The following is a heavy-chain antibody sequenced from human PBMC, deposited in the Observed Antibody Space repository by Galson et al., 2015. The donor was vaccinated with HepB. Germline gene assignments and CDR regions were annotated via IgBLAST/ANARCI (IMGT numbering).Heavy chain of an antibody. CDR2: ISGGGDST. D-gene: IGHD5-24*01. Sequence: SLRLSCAASGFTSRSYAMNWVRQAPGKGLEWVSSISGGGDSTFYTDSVRGRFTISRDNSKNTLYLQMDSLRAEDTAVYYCAKAISEMAIITGEFDHWGQGALVIVSS. CDR1: GFTSRSYA. CDR3: AKAISEMAIITGEFDH. J-gene: IGHJ4*02. V-gene: IGHV3-23*01.